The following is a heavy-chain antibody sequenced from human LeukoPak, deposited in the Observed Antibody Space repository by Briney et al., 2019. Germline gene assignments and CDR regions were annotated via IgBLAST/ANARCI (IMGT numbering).Heavy chain of an antibody. V-gene: IGHV4-61*02. CDR1: GGSVTTGRYY. Sequence: SETLSLTCTVSGGSVTTGRYYWSWIRQPAGKGLEWIGRFYTSGTANYNPNFKSRVTMSLDTSKNQFSLKLRSVTAADTAVYYCAKERRAAGSNWFDPWGQGTLVTVSS. CDR2: FYTSGTA. CDR3: AKERRAAGSNWFDP. J-gene: IGHJ5*02. D-gene: IGHD6-13*01.